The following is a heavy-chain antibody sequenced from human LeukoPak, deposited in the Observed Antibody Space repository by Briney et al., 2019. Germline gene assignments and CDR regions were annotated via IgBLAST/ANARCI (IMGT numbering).Heavy chain of an antibody. CDR3: ARGLYYDSSGYHDAFDI. J-gene: IGHJ3*02. CDR1: GGSISSYY. Sequence: SETLSLTCTVSGGSISSYYWSWIRQPPGKGLEWIGSIYYSGSTYYNPSLKSRVTISVDTSKNQFSLKLSSVTAADTAVYYCARGLYYDSSGYHDAFDIWGQGTMVTVSS. CDR2: IYYSGST. D-gene: IGHD3-22*01. V-gene: IGHV4-59*12.